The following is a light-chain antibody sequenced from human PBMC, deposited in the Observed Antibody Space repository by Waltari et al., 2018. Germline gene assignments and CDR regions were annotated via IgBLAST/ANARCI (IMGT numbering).Light chain of an antibody. CDR1: PSVSRV. V-gene: IGKV3-20*01. CDR2: GAS. Sequence: EIVLTQSPGTLSLSPGERATLSCRASPSVSRVLAWSQQKPGQAPRLLIYGASNRATGIPDRFSGSGSGTDFSLTISRLEPEDFAVYYCQHYVRLPVTFGQGTKVEIK. J-gene: IGKJ1*01. CDR3: QHYVRLPVT.